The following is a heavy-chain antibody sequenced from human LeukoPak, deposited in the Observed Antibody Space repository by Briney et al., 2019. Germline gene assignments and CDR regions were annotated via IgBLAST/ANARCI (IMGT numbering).Heavy chain of an antibody. V-gene: IGHV3-23*01. CDR2: ISGSGGST. CDR3: AKDLLKYGD. Sequence: GGSLRLSCAPSGFTFSSYAMSWIRQAPGKGLEWVSSISGSGGSTYYADSVKGRFTISRDNSKNTLYLRTNSLRAEDTAAYYCAKDLLKYGDWGQGTLVTVSS. J-gene: IGHJ4*02. D-gene: IGHD2/OR15-2a*01. CDR1: GFTFSSYA.